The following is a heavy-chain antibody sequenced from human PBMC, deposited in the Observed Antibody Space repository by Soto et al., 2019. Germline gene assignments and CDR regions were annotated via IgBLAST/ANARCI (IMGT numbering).Heavy chain of an antibody. CDR3: ARESYYDYVWGSYRYLDY. D-gene: IGHD3-16*02. V-gene: IGHV3-7*01. CDR1: GFTFSSYW. Sequence: GGSLRLSCAASGFTFSSYWMSWVRQAPGKGLEWVANIKQDGSEKYYVDSVKGRFTISRDNAKNSLYLQMNSLRAEDTAVYYCARESYYDYVWGSYRYLDYWGQGTLVTVSS. J-gene: IGHJ4*02. CDR2: IKQDGSEK.